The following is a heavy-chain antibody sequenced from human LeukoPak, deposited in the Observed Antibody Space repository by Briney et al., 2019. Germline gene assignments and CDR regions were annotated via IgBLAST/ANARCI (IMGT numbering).Heavy chain of an antibody. V-gene: IGHV5-51*01. CDR3: ARRNPRSSPWDWFDP. D-gene: IGHD6-13*01. CDR2: IYPGDSDT. CDR1: GYSFTSYW. J-gene: IGHJ5*02. Sequence: GESLKISCKGSGYSFTSYWIGWVRQMPGKGLEWMGIIYPGDSDTRYSPSFQGQVTISADKSISTAYLQWSSLKASDTAMYYCARRNPRSSPWDWFDPWGQGALVTVSS.